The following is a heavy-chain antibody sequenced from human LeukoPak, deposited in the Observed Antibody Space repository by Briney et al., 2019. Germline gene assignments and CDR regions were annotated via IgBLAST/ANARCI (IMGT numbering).Heavy chain of an antibody. CDR1: GYTFTSYA. V-gene: IGHV1-3*01. J-gene: IGHJ4*02. Sequence: ASVKVSCKASGYTFTSYAMHWVRQAPGQRLEWMGWINAGNGNTKYSQKFQGRVIITRDTSASTAYMELSSLRSEDTAVYYCARDDDILTGYPTAWGQGTLVTVSS. CDR2: INAGNGNT. CDR3: ARDDDILTGYPTA. D-gene: IGHD3-9*01.